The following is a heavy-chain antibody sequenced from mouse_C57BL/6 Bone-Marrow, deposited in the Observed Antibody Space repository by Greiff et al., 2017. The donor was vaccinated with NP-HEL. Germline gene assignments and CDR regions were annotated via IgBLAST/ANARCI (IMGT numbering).Heavy chain of an antibody. CDR3: ARGGTVVALYAMDY. Sequence: EVQLQESGPGMVKPSQSLSLTCTVTGYSITSGYDWHWIRHFPGNKLEWMGYISYSGSTNYNPSLKSRISITHDTSKNHFFLKLNSVTTEDTATYYCARGGTVVALYAMDYWGQGTSVTVSS. J-gene: IGHJ4*01. D-gene: IGHD1-1*01. CDR1: GYSITSGYD. V-gene: IGHV3-1*01. CDR2: ISYSGST.